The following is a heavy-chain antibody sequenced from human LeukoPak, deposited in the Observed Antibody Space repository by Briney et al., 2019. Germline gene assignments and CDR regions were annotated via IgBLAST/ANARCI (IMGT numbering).Heavy chain of an antibody. J-gene: IGHJ3*02. V-gene: IGHV5-51*01. CDR3: ARHRVGIYSRNHAFDI. Sequence: GESLKISCKGSGYTFSSNWIGWVRQMPGKGLEWMGIIYPGDSDTRYSPSFQGQVTISANKSSSTAYLQWSSLKASDTAMYYCARHRVGIYSRNHAFDIWGQGTMVTVSS. CDR1: GYTFSSNW. CDR2: IYPGDSDT. D-gene: IGHD1-26*01.